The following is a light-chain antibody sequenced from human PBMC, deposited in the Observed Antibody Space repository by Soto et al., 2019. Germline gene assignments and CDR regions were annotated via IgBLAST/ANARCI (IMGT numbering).Light chain of an antibody. CDR1: QGISSY. J-gene: IGKJ1*01. Sequence: IQLTQSPSSLSASVGDRVTITCRASQGISSYLAWYQQKPGKAPKLLIYAASTLQSGVPSRFSGSGSGTDFTLTITRLEPEDFAVYYCQQYSSSRTFGQGTKVDI. CDR3: QQYSSSRT. CDR2: AAS. V-gene: IGKV1-9*01.